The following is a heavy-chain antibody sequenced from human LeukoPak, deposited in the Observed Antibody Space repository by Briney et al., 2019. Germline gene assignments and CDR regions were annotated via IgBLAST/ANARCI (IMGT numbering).Heavy chain of an antibody. CDR3: ASGWSGYYNYYXXMDV. Sequence: GGSLRLSCAASGFTFSDYYMSWIRQAPGKGLEWVSYISSSGSTIYYADSVKGRFTISRDNAKNSLYLQMNSLRAEDTAVYYCASGWSGYYNYYXXMDVWGKGXXVTXSS. CDR1: GFTFSDYY. CDR2: ISSSGSTI. V-gene: IGHV3-11*04. D-gene: IGHD3-3*01. J-gene: IGHJ6*03.